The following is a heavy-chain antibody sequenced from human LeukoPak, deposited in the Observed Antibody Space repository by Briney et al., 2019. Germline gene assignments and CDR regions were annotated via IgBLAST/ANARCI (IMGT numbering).Heavy chain of an antibody. CDR1: GFTVTDAW. V-gene: IGHV3-66*01. CDR3: ARDPPAVTANTYG. D-gene: IGHD5-18*01. J-gene: IGHJ4*02. CDR2: IYSGGTT. Sequence: QAGGSLRPSCAASGFTVTDAWMSWVRQAPGKGLEWVSLIYSGGTTYYADSVKGRFTISRDGSKNTLYLQMNSLRVEDTAVYYCARDPPAVTANTYGWGQGTLVTVSS.